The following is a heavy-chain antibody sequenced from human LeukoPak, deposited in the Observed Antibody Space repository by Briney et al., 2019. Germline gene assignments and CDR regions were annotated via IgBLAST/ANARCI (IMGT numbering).Heavy chain of an antibody. CDR2: IYYSGST. CDR3: ARRTRYNWNDDRYYFDY. Sequence: PSETLSLTCTVSGGSISSYYWNWIRQPPGKGLEWIGYIYYSGSTNYNPSLKSRVTISVDTSKNQFSLKLSSVTAADSAVYYCARRTRYNWNDDRYYFDYWGQGTLVTVSS. D-gene: IGHD1-1*01. J-gene: IGHJ4*02. V-gene: IGHV4-59*08. CDR1: GGSISSYY.